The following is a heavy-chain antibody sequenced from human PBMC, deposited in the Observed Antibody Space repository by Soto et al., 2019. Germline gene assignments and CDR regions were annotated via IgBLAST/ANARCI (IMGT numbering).Heavy chain of an antibody. CDR3: ARRYGYYFDY. CDR2: IYYSGST. D-gene: IGHD4-17*01. Sequence: SETLSLTCTVSGGSISSYYWSWIRQPPGKGLEWIGYIYYSGSTNYNPSLKSPVTISVDTSNNQLSLKLSSVTAADTAVYYCARRYGYYFDYWGRGTLVTVSS. V-gene: IGHV4-59*08. CDR1: GGSISSYY. J-gene: IGHJ4*02.